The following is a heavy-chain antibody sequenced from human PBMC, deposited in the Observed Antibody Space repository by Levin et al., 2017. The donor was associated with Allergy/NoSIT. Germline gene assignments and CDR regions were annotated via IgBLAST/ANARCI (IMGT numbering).Heavy chain of an antibody. CDR1: GFTFSSYS. J-gene: IGHJ4*02. D-gene: IGHD3-22*01. CDR3: ARDQSYYDSSGYPDY. V-gene: IGHV3-21*01. Sequence: GESLKISCAASGFTFSSYSMNWVRQAPGKGLEWVSSISSSSSYIYYADSVKGRFTISRDNAKNSLYLQMNSLRAEDTAVYYCARDQSYYDSSGYPDYWGQGTLVTVSS. CDR2: ISSSSSYI.